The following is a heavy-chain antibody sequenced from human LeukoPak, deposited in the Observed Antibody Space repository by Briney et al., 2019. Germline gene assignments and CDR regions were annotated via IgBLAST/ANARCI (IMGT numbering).Heavy chain of an antibody. V-gene: IGHV4-31*03. CDR2: IYSSGST. Sequence: SETLSLTCTVPGGSVSSGGYYWSWIRQHPGKGLEWIGYIYSSGSTFYNPSLKSRVTISLDTSKNQFSLRLSSLTAADTAVYYCARLVEYQLPFDYWGQGTLVTVSS. D-gene: IGHD2-2*01. CDR3: ARLVEYQLPFDY. CDR1: GGSVSSGGYY. J-gene: IGHJ4*02.